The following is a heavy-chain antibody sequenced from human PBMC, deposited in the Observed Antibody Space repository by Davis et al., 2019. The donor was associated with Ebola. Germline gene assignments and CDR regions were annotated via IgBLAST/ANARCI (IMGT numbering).Heavy chain of an antibody. J-gene: IGHJ1*01. CDR2: ISPGDSDT. CDR1: GYTLSSYW. V-gene: IGHV5-51*01. Sequence: GGSLRLSCHGSGYTLSSYWIAWVRQTPEKGLEWMGIISPGDSDTRYSPSFQGHITISADRSIGTAYLQLHSLRASDTGLYFCARREGSSWHHVDAWGQGTQVTVSS. CDR3: ARREGSSWHHVDA. D-gene: IGHD6-13*01.